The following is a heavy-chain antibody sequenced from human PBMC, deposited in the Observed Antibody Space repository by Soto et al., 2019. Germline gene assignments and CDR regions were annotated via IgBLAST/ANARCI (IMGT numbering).Heavy chain of an antibody. CDR3: TRAMGSGPYYFDY. Sequence: SETLSLTCAVYGGSFSGYYWSWIRQPPGKGLEWIGEINHSGSTNYNPSLKSRVTISVDTSKNQFSLKLSSVTAADTAVYYCTRAMGSGPYYFDYWGQGTLVTVS. CDR2: INHSGST. D-gene: IGHD6-19*01. CDR1: GGSFSGYY. V-gene: IGHV4-34*01. J-gene: IGHJ4*02.